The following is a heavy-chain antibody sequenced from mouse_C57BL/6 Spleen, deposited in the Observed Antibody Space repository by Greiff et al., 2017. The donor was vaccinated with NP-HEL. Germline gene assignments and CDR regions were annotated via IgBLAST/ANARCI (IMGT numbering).Heavy chain of an antibody. J-gene: IGHJ2*01. CDR1: GYTFTSYW. CDR3: ARGNYDYEGGLDY. V-gene: IGHV1-7*01. Sequence: QVQLQQSGAELAKPGASVKLSCKASGYTFTSYWMHWVKQRPGQGLEWIGYINPSSGYTKYNQKFKDKATLTADKSASTAYRQLSSLTYEDSAVYYCARGNYDYEGGLDYWGQGTTLTVSS. D-gene: IGHD2-4*01. CDR2: INPSSGYT.